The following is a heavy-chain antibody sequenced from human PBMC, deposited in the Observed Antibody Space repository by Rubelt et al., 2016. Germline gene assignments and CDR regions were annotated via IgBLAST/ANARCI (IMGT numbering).Heavy chain of an antibody. D-gene: IGHD1-1*01. J-gene: IGHJ6*02. CDR2: MSGSGGST. Sequence: EVQLLESGGGLVQPGGSLTLSCAASGFTFSSYAMSWVRQAPGKGPEWVSAMSGSGGSTYNADSVKGRCPISRDNSKKTLYLQMNSLRAEDTAVYYCASGRGPDYYYYGMDVWGQGTTVTVSS. V-gene: IGHV3-23*01. CDR3: ASGRGPDYYYYGMDV. CDR1: GFTFSSYA.